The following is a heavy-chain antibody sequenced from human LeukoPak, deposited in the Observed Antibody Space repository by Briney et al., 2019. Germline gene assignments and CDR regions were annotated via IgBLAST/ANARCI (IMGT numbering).Heavy chain of an antibody. CDR1: GFTFSSYG. CDR2: IWYDGSNK. J-gene: IGHJ4*02. CDR3: ARDSVAGTAEY. V-gene: IGHV3-33*01. Sequence: GGSLRLSCAASGFTFSSYGMHWVRQAPGKGLEWVAVIWYDGSNKYYADSVKGRFTISRDNSKNTLYLQMNSLRAEDTAVYYCARDSVAGTAEYWGQGTLVTVSS. D-gene: IGHD6-19*01.